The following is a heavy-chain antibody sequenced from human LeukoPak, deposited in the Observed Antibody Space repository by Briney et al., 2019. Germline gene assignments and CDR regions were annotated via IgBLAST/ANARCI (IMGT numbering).Heavy chain of an antibody. J-gene: IGHJ4*02. CDR3: AKDPTTVTTPDY. V-gene: IGHV3-48*01. CDR2: ISSGSSPI. Sequence: GGSLRLSCVASGFTFSTYSMNWVRQAPGKGLEWVSYISSGSSPIYYADSLRGRFTISRDNAKNSLFLQMNSLRAEDTAVYYCAKDPTTVTTPDYWGQGTLVTVSS. CDR1: GFTFSTYS. D-gene: IGHD4-17*01.